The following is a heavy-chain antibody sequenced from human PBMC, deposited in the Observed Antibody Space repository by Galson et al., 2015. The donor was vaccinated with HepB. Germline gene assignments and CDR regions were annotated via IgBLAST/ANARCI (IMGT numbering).Heavy chain of an antibody. CDR3: ARGDFWSGYPEGFDY. Sequence: CAISGDSVSSNSAAWNWIRQSPSRGLEWLGRTYYRSKWYNDYAVSVKSRITINPDTSKNQFSLQLNSVTPEDTAVYYCARGDFWSGYPEGFDYWGQGTLVTVSS. V-gene: IGHV6-1*01. J-gene: IGHJ4*02. CDR2: TYYRSKWYN. CDR1: GDSVSSNSAA. D-gene: IGHD3-3*01.